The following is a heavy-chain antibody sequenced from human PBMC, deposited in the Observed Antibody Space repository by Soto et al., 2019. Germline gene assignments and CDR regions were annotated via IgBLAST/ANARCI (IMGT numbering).Heavy chain of an antibody. CDR2: MNPNSGNT. CDR3: ARVVHCSGGSCYYFDY. V-gene: IGHV1-8*01. CDR1: GYTFTSYD. Sequence: ASVKVSCKASGYTFTSYDINWVRQATGQGLEWMGWMNPNSGNTGYAQKFQGRVTMTRNTSISTAYMELSSLRSEDTAVYYCARVVHCSGGSCYYFDYWGQGTLVTVSS. J-gene: IGHJ4*02. D-gene: IGHD2-15*01.